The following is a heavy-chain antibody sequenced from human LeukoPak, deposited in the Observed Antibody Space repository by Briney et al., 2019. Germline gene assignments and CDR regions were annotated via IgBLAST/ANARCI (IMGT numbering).Heavy chain of an antibody. Sequence: ASVKVSCKASGYTFTSYYMHWVRQAPGQGLERMGIINPSGGSTNHAQKFQGRVTMTGDTSTSTVYMELSSLRSEDTAVYYCARASSGGYSYGPDYWGQGTLVTVSS. CDR3: ARASSGGYSYGPDY. CDR2: INPSGGST. J-gene: IGHJ4*02. V-gene: IGHV1-46*01. CDR1: GYTFTSYY. D-gene: IGHD5-18*01.